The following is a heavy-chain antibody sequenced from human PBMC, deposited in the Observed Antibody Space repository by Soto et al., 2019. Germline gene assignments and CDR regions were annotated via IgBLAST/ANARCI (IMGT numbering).Heavy chain of an antibody. V-gene: IGHV1-24*01. Sequence: ASVKVSCKVCGYTLTELSMHWVRQAPGKGLEWMGGFDPEDGETIYAQKFQGRVTMTEDTSTDTAYMELSSLRSEDTAVYYCATDLVATSYVPFDYWGQGTLVTVSS. CDR2: FDPEDGET. CDR1: GYTLTELS. CDR3: ATDLVATSYVPFDY. J-gene: IGHJ4*02. D-gene: IGHD5-12*01.